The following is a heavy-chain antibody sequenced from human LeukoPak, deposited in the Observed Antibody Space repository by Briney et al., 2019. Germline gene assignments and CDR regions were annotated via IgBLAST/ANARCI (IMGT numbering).Heavy chain of an antibody. V-gene: IGHV3-49*04. CDR2: IRSKAYGGTT. J-gene: IGHJ6*02. CDR3: TRGPIQQWLYYGMDV. CDR1: GFTFGDHA. Sequence: GRPLRLSCTASGFTFGDHAMSWVRQAPGKGLEWVGFIRSKAYGGTTEYAASVKGRFTISRDDSKSIAYLQMNSLKTEDTAVYYYTRGPIQQWLYYGMDVWGQGTTVTVSS. D-gene: IGHD5-18*01.